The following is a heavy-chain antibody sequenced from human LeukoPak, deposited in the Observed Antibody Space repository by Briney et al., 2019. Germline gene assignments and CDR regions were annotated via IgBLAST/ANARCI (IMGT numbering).Heavy chain of an antibody. Sequence: PSETLSLTCTVSDASISSYYWSWIRQPPGKGLEWIGYIYYSGSTNYNPSLKSRVTISVDTSKNQFSLKLSSVTAADTAVYYCARDLPPFDYWGQGTLVTVSS. D-gene: IGHD1-14*01. V-gene: IGHV4-59*01. CDR2: IYYSGST. CDR3: ARDLPPFDY. CDR1: DASISSYY. J-gene: IGHJ4*02.